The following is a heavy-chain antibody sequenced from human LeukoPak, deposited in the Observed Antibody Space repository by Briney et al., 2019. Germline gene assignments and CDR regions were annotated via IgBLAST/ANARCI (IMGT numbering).Heavy chain of an antibody. CDR2: ISSNGAST. CDR1: GITFSSNA. Sequence: GGSLRLSCSASGITFSSNAMHWVRQAPGKGLEYVSAISSNGASTYYADSVKGRFTISRDNSKNTLYLQMSSLRAEDTAVYYCVKRAYSSSFPTYFDYWGQGTLVTVSS. V-gene: IGHV3-64D*06. D-gene: IGHD6-13*01. CDR3: VKRAYSSSFPTYFDY. J-gene: IGHJ4*02.